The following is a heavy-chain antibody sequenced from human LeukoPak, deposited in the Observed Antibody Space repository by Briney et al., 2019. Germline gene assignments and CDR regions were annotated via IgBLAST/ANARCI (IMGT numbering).Heavy chain of an antibody. CDR2: ISSNGGST. V-gene: IGHV3-64*01. Sequence: GGSLRLSCAASGFTFSSYAMHWVRQAPGKGLEYVSAISSNGGSTYYANSVKGRFTISRDNSKNTLYLQMGSLRAEDMAVYYCARDPLRDNSSGYWRFDYWGQGTLVTVSS. J-gene: IGHJ4*02. CDR1: GFTFSSYA. CDR3: ARDPLRDNSSGYWRFDY. D-gene: IGHD3-22*01.